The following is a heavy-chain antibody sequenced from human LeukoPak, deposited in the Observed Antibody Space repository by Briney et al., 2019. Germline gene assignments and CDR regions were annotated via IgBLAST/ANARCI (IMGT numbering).Heavy chain of an antibody. V-gene: IGHV3-73*01. J-gene: IGHJ3*02. CDR1: GFIFSACA. Sequence: GGSLRLSCTACGFIFSACAEHWIRQAPGKGLEWIGLIGSRADNHATLYGASMEGKFTISRDDSENTAYLQMNSLKTEDTAVYYCTTDWLSGDYDLQHAFAIWGQCTMVTVSS. CDR2: IGSRADNHAT. D-gene: IGHD4-17*01. CDR3: TTDWLSGDYDLQHAFAI.